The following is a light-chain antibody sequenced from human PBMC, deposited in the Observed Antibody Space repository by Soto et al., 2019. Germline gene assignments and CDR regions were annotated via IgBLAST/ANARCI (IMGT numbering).Light chain of an antibody. V-gene: IGKV3-15*01. CDR3: QQYNNNTPHT. J-gene: IGKJ2*01. Sequence: EIVMTQSPATLSVSPGERATLSCRASQSVSTNLAWYQQKPGPAPRLLIHGASTRATGIPARFSGSGSGTEFNFNLSILQLEYFAVYYCQQYNNNTPHTFGQGTKVEIK. CDR1: QSVSTN. CDR2: GAS.